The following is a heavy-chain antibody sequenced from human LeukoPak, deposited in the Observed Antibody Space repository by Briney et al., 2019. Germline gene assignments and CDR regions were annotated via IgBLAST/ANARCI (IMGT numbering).Heavy chain of an antibody. CDR1: GFTFSSYA. V-gene: IGHV3-21*01. J-gene: IGHJ4*02. CDR2: ISSNSIYV. Sequence: GGSLRLSCAASGFTFSSYARSWVRQAPGKGLEWVSSISSNSIYVFYADSMKGRFTISRDNSKNTLYLQMNSLRAEDTAAYYCARDGSGSNYFFDYWGQGTLVTVSS. D-gene: IGHD1-26*01. CDR3: ARDGSGSNYFFDY.